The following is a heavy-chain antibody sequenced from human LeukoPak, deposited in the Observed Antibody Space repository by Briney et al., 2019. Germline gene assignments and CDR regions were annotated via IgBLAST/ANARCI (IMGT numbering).Heavy chain of an antibody. CDR3: AKDRYSSSSWYVPPLYDYYYYYMDV. D-gene: IGHD6-13*01. Sequence: PGGSLRLSCAASGFSFSSYEMNWVRQAPGKGLEWVSAISGSGGSTYYADSVKGRFTISRDNSKNTLYLQMNSLRAEDTAVYYCAKDRYSSSSWYVPPLYDYYYYYMDVWGKGTTVTVSS. V-gene: IGHV3-23*01. CDR2: ISGSGGST. CDR1: GFSFSSYE. J-gene: IGHJ6*03.